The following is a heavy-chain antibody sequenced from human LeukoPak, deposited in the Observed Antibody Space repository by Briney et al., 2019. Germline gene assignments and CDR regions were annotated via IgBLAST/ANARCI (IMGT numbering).Heavy chain of an antibody. J-gene: IGHJ3*01. V-gene: IGHV1-8*01. D-gene: IGHD3-10*01. CDR1: GYTFTSYD. CDR3: ATFPRGRAFDV. Sequence: ASVKVSCKASGYTFTSYDINWVRQATGQGLEWMGWMNPNSGNKAFTQKFQGRVTMTRNISVSTAYMELISLRSEDTAVYYCATFPRGRAFDVWGQGTMVTVSS. CDR2: MNPNSGNK.